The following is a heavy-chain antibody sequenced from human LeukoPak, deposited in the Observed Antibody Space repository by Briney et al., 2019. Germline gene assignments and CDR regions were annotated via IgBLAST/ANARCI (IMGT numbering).Heavy chain of an antibody. CDR1: GFTVSSNY. J-gene: IGHJ4*02. V-gene: IGHV3-53*01. D-gene: IGHD5-18*01. Sequence: QPGGSLRLSCAASGFTVSSNYMSWVRQAPGKGLEWVSVIYSGGSTYYADSVKGRFTISRDNSKNTLYLQMNSLRAEDTAVYYCVSAPQDPRGYSYGFPYWGQGTLVTVSS. CDR3: VSAPQDPRGYSYGFPY. CDR2: IYSGGST.